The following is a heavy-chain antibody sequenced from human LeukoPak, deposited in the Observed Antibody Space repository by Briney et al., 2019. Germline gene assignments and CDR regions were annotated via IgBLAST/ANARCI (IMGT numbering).Heavy chain of an antibody. V-gene: IGHV3-48*02. D-gene: IGHD4-11*01. CDR3: AIARLTVSDGFDY. CDR1: GFTFSSYS. Sequence: GGSLRLSCAASGFTFSSYSMNWVRQAPGKGLEWVSYISSSSSSIYYADSVKGRFTISRDNAKKSLYLQLNSLRDEDTAVYYCAIARLTVSDGFDYWGQGTLVTVSS. CDR2: ISSSSSSI. J-gene: IGHJ4*02.